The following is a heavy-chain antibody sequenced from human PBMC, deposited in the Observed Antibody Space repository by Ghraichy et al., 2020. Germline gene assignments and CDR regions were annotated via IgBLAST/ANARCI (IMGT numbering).Heavy chain of an antibody. CDR1: GFTFSNTW. V-gene: IGHV3-15*01. CDR3: TTSREGFPIYDF. CDR2: IKSKAAGGTA. J-gene: IGHJ4*02. D-gene: IGHD3/OR15-3a*01. Sequence: GGSLRLSCAASGFTFSNTWMAWVRQAPGKGLEWVGRIKSKAAGGTADVAAPVKGRFTISRDDPKNTLYLHMNSLTTEDTAVYYCTTSREGFPIYDFWSPGTLVTVSS.